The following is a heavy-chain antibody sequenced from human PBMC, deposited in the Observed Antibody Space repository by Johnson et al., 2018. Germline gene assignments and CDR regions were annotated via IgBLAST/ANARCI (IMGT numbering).Heavy chain of an antibody. Sequence: VQLVESGGGLVQPGRSLRLSCAASGFTFDDYAMHWVRQAPGKGLEGVSGISWNSGSIGYADSVNGRFTISRDNAKNSLYLQMNRLRAEDTALYYCAKGSGPAYYYYYMDVWGKGTTVTVSS. J-gene: IGHJ6*03. CDR2: ISWNSGSI. V-gene: IGHV3-9*01. D-gene: IGHD1-26*01. CDR1: GFTFDDYA. CDR3: AKGSGPAYYYYYMDV.